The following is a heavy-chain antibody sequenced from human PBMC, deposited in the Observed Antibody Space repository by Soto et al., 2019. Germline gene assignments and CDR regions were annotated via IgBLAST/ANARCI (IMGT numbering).Heavy chain of an antibody. J-gene: IGHJ3*02. Sequence: EASVKVSCKASGYTFTSYGISWVRQAPGQGLEWMGWISAYNGNTNYAQKLQGRVTMTTDTSTSTAYMELRSLRSDDTAVYYCARDIRSSGWYDAFDIWGQGTMVTVSS. CDR2: ISAYNGNT. CDR1: GYTFTSYG. CDR3: ARDIRSSGWYDAFDI. D-gene: IGHD6-19*01. V-gene: IGHV1-18*01.